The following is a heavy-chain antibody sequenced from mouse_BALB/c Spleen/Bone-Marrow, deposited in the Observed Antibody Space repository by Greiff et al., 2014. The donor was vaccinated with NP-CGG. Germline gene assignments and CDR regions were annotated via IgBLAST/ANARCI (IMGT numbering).Heavy chain of an antibody. J-gene: IGHJ4*01. D-gene: IGHD2-13*01. V-gene: IGHV1S81*02. CDR3: ARTYGDSPYFYAMNY. Sequence: QVQLQQSGAELVKPGTSVKLSCKTSGYTFTSYWMHWVKQRPGQGLEWIGEIIPSNGRSNYNEKFKNKATLTVDKSSSTAYMQLSSLTSEDSAVYFCARTYGDSPYFYAMNYLGQGTSVTVSS. CDR1: GYTFTSYW. CDR2: IIPSNGRS.